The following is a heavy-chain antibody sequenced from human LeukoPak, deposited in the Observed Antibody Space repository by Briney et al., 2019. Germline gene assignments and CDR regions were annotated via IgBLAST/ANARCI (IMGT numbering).Heavy chain of an antibody. CDR1: GFTFSDYY. CDR2: ISDSGDAT. CDR3: ARGRSTSHCPTY. V-gene: IGHV3-23*01. Sequence: PGGSLRLSCAASGFTFSDYYMSWIRQAPGKGLEWVSAISDSGDATYYTDSVKGRFTISRDNSKNTLYLQMDSLRAEDTAIYYCARGRSTSHCPTYWGQGTLVTVSS. J-gene: IGHJ4*02. D-gene: IGHD1-14*01.